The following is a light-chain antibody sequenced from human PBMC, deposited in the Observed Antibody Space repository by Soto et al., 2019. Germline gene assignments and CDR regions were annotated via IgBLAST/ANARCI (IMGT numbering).Light chain of an antibody. J-gene: IGKJ5*01. CDR3: QQRSNRIT. Sequence: ESVLTQSPGTLSLSPGQRATLSCRASQSVSSNYLAWYQQKPGQAPRLLIYGASNRATGIPARFSGSGSGTDFTLTISSLEPEDFAVYYCQQRSNRITFGQGTRLEI. CDR2: GAS. CDR1: QSVSSNY. V-gene: IGKV3D-20*02.